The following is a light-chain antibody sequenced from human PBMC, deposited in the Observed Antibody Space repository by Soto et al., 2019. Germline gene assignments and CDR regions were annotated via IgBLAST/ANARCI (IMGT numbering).Light chain of an antibody. V-gene: IGKV3-20*01. J-gene: IGKJ3*01. CDR1: QSVSSSY. CDR2: GAS. CDR3: QQYGSSPFT. Sequence: ESVLTQSPGTLSMSPGERATLSCRASQSVSSSYSAWYQQKPGQAPRLLIYGASSRATGIPDRFSGSGSGTDFTLTSSRLEAEDFAVYYCQQYGSSPFTFGPGTKVDIK.